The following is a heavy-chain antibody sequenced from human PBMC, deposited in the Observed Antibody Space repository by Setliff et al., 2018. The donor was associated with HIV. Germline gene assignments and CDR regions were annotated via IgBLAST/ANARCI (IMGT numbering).Heavy chain of an antibody. V-gene: IGHV3-15*06. CDR3: TTYSSVYYHSDC. CDR1: GFTFRNAW. D-gene: IGHD3-22*01. J-gene: IGHJ4*02. Sequence: GGSLRLSCAASGFTFRNAWMSWVRQAPGKGLEWVGRIKSKSDGGAVHYAAPVKGRFTLSRDDSQDTLYLEMNSLTNEDTAMYYCTTYSSVYYHSDCWGQGTLVTVSS. CDR2: IKSKSDGGAV.